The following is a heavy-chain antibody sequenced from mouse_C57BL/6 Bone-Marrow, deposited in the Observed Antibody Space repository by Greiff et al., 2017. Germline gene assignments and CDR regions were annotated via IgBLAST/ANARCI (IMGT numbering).Heavy chain of an antibody. CDR1: GYTFTSYW. J-gene: IGHJ1*03. CDR2: IDPSDSYT. CDR3: AYGSSYSWYFDV. V-gene: IGHV1-69*01. D-gene: IGHD1-1*01. Sequence: QVQLQQSGAELVMPGASVKLSCKASGYTFTSYWMHWVKQRPGHGLEWIGEIDPSDSYTNYNQKFKGKSTLTVDKSSSTAYMQLSSLTSEDSAVYYCAYGSSYSWYFDVWGTGTTVTVSS.